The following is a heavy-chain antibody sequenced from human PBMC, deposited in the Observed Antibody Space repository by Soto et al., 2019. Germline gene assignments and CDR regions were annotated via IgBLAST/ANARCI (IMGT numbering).Heavy chain of an antibody. CDR1: GGSISTRESY. D-gene: IGHD3-10*01. Sequence: SETLSLTCVVSGGSISTRESYWGWVRQAPGKGLEFIGSSYYTRSTYYNPSLESRVTVSVDTSENHFSLKLTSVTAADTAVYYCVKQGYYGSGTYYIPDYWGPGILVTVSS. CDR2: SYYTRST. CDR3: VKQGYYGSGTYYIPDY. J-gene: IGHJ4*02. V-gene: IGHV4-39*01.